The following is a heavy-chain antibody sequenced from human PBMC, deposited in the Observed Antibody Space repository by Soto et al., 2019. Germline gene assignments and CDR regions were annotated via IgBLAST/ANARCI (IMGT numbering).Heavy chain of an antibody. CDR2: IRSKANSYAT. CDR3: TRLGGAFDI. Sequence: GGSLRLSCVASGFSFNPYVVAWVRQASGKGLEWVGRIRSKANSYATAYAASVKGRFTISRDDSKNTAYLQMNSLKTEDTAVYYCTRLGGAFDIWGQGTMVTVSS. CDR1: GFSFNPYV. D-gene: IGHD2-15*01. J-gene: IGHJ3*02. V-gene: IGHV3-73*01.